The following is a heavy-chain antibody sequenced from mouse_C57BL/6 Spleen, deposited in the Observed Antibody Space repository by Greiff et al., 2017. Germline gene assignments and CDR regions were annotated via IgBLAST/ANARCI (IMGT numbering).Heavy chain of an antibody. CDR3: ARGPYYYGSSSIYFDY. CDR2: INPNNGGT. Sequence: EVQLQQSGPELVKPGASVKIPCKASGYTFTDYNMDWVKQSHGKSLEWIGDINPNNGGTIYNQKFKGKATLTVDKSSSTAYMELRSLTSEDTAVYYCARGPYYYGSSSIYFDYWGQGTTLTVAS. V-gene: IGHV1-18*01. D-gene: IGHD1-1*01. CDR1: GYTFTDYN. J-gene: IGHJ2*01.